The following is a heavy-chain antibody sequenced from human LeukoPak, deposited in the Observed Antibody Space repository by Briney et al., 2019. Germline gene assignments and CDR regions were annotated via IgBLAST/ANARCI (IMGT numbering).Heavy chain of an antibody. CDR1: GYTFTSYY. Sequence: ASVKVSCKASGYTFTSYYMHWVRQAPGQGLEWMGIINPSGGSTGYAQKFQGRVTMTRDTSTSTVYMELSSLRSEDTAVYYCAREVEGYGAFDIWGQGTMVTVSS. D-gene: IGHD5-24*01. J-gene: IGHJ3*02. CDR3: AREVEGYGAFDI. V-gene: IGHV1-46*01. CDR2: INPSGGST.